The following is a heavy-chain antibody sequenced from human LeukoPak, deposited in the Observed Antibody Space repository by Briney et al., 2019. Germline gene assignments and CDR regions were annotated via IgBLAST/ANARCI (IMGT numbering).Heavy chain of an antibody. J-gene: IGHJ4*02. CDR2: LSYGGTNK. Sequence: PGRPLRLSCAASGFTFSDYAMHWVRQAPGKGLEWVAVLSYGGTNKYYADSVKGRFTISRDNSKNTLYLQMNSLRAEDTAVYYCARDASSGWYHLIDYWGQGTLVTVSS. V-gene: IGHV3-30*14. CDR1: GFTFSDYA. D-gene: IGHD6-19*01. CDR3: ARDASSGWYHLIDY.